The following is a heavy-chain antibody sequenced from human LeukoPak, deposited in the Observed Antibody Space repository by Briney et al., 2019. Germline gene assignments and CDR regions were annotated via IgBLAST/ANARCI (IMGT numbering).Heavy chain of an antibody. Sequence: AGSLRHSCAASGFTFSSFWMQWVRQAAGKGLLWASRIKSDGSGPTYADSVQGRFTISRDNAKNTLYLQMNSLRAEDTAVYYCARAERQQLVFYYYYYMDVWGKGTTVTVSS. J-gene: IGHJ6*03. V-gene: IGHV3-74*01. CDR3: ARAERQQLVFYYYYYMDV. CDR2: IKSDGSGP. CDR1: GFTFSSFW. D-gene: IGHD6-13*01.